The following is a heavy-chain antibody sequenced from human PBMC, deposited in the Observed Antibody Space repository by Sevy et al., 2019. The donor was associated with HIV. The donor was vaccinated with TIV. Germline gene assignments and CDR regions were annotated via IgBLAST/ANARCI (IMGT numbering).Heavy chain of an antibody. D-gene: IGHD3-22*01. CDR3: TRADAYHDKGLDP. CDR1: GFIFSSYE. Sequence: GGSLRLSCTASGFIFSSYEMNWVRQAPGKGLEWVSYISSSGSSRNYADSVKGRFTIARDNAKNSVYLQMNSLRAEDTAIYYCTRADAYHDKGLDPWGQGTLVTVSS. J-gene: IGHJ5*02. CDR2: ISSSGSSR. V-gene: IGHV3-48*03.